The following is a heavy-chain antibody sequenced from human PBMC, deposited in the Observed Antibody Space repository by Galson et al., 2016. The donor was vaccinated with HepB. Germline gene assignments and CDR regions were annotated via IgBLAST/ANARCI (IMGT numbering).Heavy chain of an antibody. J-gene: IGHJ4*02. CDR2: IWYDGSNK. CDR3: ARRMATITSFDY. D-gene: IGHD5-24*01. V-gene: IGHV3-33*01. CDR1: GFTFSTYG. Sequence: SLRLSCAASGFTFSTYGMHWVRQAPGKGLEWVAVIWYDGSNKHYADSVKGRFTISRDNSKNTLYLQMNSLRAEDTAVYYCARRMATITSFDYWGQGTLVTVSS.